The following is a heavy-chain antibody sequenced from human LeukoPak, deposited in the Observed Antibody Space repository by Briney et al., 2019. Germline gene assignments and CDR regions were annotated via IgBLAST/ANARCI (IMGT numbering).Heavy chain of an antibody. D-gene: IGHD3-22*01. Sequence: ASVKVSCKASGFTFTSSAVQWVRQARGQRLEWIGWIVVGSGNTNYAQKFQERVTITRDMSTSTAYMELSSLRSEDTAVYYCAADGGYYYDSLGAFDIWGQGTMVTVSS. CDR2: IVVGSGNT. CDR1: GFTFTSSA. CDR3: AADGGYYYDSLGAFDI. V-gene: IGHV1-58*01. J-gene: IGHJ3*02.